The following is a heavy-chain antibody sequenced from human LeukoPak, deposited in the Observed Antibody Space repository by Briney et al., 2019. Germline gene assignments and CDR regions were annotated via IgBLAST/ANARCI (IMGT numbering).Heavy chain of an antibody. J-gene: IGHJ6*03. V-gene: IGHV3-23*01. Sequence: GGSLRLSCAASGFTFSSYAMSWVRQAPGKGLEWVSAISGSGGSIYYADSVKGRFTISRDNAKNSLYLQMNSLRAEDTAVYYCARGGDSSGYYYYYYYMDVWGKGTTVTVSS. CDR2: ISGSGGSI. CDR3: ARGGDSSGYYYYYYYMDV. D-gene: IGHD3-22*01. CDR1: GFTFSSYA.